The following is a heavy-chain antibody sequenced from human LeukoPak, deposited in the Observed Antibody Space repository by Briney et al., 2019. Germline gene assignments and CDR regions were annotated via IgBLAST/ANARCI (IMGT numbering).Heavy chain of an antibody. J-gene: IGHJ4*02. V-gene: IGHV4-59*01. CDR3: ARGQWLGIN. CDR2: IYYSGST. CDR1: GGSISSYY. Sequence: SEALFLTCTVSGGSISSYYWSWFRQPPAEGREGLGYIYYSGSTNYNPSLKSRGTISVDTSKKQFSLKLSSVTAAYTAVYYCARGQWLGINWGQGTLVTVSS. D-gene: IGHD6-19*01.